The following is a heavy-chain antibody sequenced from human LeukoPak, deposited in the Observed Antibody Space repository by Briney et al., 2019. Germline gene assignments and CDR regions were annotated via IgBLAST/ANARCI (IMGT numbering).Heavy chain of an antibody. D-gene: IGHD4/OR15-4a*01. J-gene: IGHJ1*01. CDR2: IQYSGTT. CDR1: GCSINSSY. CDR3: AVGAYSGYFEA. V-gene: IGHV4-59*08. Sequence: SETLSLTCTVSGCSINSSYWSWIRQPAGKGLEWVGYIQYSGTTNYNPSLTSRISISIDTSKKHFSLQLSSLTAADTAVYYCAVGAYSGYFEAWGQGTLVTVSS.